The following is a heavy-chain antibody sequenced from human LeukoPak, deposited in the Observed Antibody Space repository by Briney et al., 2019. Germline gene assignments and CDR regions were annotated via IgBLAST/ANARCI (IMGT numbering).Heavy chain of an antibody. J-gene: IGHJ3*01. CDR1: GFTFSVAA. V-gene: IGHV3-23*01. CDR3: AKDIQLST. D-gene: IGHD5-24*01. CDR2: TGASGEST. Sequence: GGSLRLSCAASGFTFSVAAMTWVRQAPGKGLEWVSLTGASGESTYYADSVKGRFTISRDNSKNTLSLQMNSLRVEDTAMYFCAKDIQLSTWGLGTMVTVSS.